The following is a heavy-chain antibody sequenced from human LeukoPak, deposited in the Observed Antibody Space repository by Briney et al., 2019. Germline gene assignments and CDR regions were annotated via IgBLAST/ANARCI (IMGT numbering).Heavy chain of an antibody. CDR3: ATGLRGGVYNYDSSGQGYFDY. Sequence: ASVKVSCKVSGYTLTESSMHWVRQAPGKGLEWMGGFDPEDGETIYAQKFQGRVTMTEDTSTDTAYMELSSLRSEDTAVYYCATGLRGGVYNYDSSGQGYFDYWGQGTLVTVSS. CDR2: FDPEDGET. J-gene: IGHJ4*02. V-gene: IGHV1-24*01. CDR1: GYTLTESS. D-gene: IGHD3-22*01.